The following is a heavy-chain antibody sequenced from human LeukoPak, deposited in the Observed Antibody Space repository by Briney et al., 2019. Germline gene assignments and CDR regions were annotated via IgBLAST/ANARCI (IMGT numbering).Heavy chain of an antibody. V-gene: IGHV3-23*01. CDR2: ISGGGST. D-gene: IGHD3-22*01. Sequence: GGSLRLSCAASGFIFNNYAMTWVRQAPGKGLEWVSAISGGGSTYYADSVKGRFTISRDNSKNTLYLQMNSLRAEDTAVYYCARDSYYDSSGYNAFDIWGQGTMVTVSS. CDR3: ARDSYYDSSGYNAFDI. J-gene: IGHJ3*02. CDR1: GFIFNNYA.